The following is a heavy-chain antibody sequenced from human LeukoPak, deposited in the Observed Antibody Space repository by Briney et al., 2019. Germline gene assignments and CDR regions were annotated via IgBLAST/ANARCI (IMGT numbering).Heavy chain of an antibody. CDR2: IKRNAAAT. J-gene: IGHJ3*01. Sequence: PGGSLRLSCEASGFTFSSYIMTWVRQAPGKGLEWVSTIKRNAAATFYADSVKGRSTISRDNSKNTVYLQIDGLRTEDTGVYYCATNVVVVAATGVLDVWGQGTMVTVSS. V-gene: IGHV3-23*01. CDR3: ATNVVVVAATGVLDV. CDR1: GFTFSSYI. D-gene: IGHD2-15*01.